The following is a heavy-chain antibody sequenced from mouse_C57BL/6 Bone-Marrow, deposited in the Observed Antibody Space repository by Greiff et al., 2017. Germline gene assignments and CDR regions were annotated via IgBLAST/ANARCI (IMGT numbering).Heavy chain of an antibody. D-gene: IGHD1-1*01. CDR2: IYPGDGDT. V-gene: IGHV1-82*01. CDR1: GYAFSSSW. J-gene: IGHJ3*01. Sequence: VQLQQSGPELVKPGASVKISCKASGYAFSSSWMNWVKQRPGKGLEWIGRIYPGDGDTNYNGKFKGKATLTADKSSSTAYMQLSSLTSEDAAVYFCAGVVAHWGQGTLVTVSA. CDR3: AGVVAH.